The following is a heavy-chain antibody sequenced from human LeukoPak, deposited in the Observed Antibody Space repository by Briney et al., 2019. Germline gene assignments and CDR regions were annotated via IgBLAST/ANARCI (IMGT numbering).Heavy chain of an antibody. D-gene: IGHD5-24*01. J-gene: IGHJ4*02. V-gene: IGHV4-59*12. CDR2: IYYSGST. CDR3: ARESQEKYYFDY. Sequence: KASETLSLTCTVSGGSISSYYWSWIRQPPGKGLEWIGYIYYSGSTNYNPSLKSRVTISVGTSKNQFSLKLSSMTAADTAVYYCARESQEKYYFDYWGQGTLVTVSS. CDR1: GGSISSYY.